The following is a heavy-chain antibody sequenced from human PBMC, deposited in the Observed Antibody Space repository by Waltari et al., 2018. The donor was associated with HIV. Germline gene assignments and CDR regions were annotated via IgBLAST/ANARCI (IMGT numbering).Heavy chain of an antibody. Sequence: QVQLVESGGGVVQPGRSLRLSCAASGFTFSSYGMHWVRQAPGKGLEWVAVIWYDGSNKYYADSVKGRFTISRDNSKNTLYLQMNSLRAEDTAVYYCARETYAAAGSDYWGQGTLVTVSS. J-gene: IGHJ4*02. CDR1: GFTFSSYG. CDR3: ARETYAAAGSDY. CDR2: IWYDGSNK. D-gene: IGHD6-13*01. V-gene: IGHV3-33*01.